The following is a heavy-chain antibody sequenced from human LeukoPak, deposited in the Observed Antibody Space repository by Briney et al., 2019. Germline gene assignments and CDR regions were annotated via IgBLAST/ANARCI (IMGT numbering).Heavy chain of an antibody. CDR2: INSRTDGGTT. D-gene: IGHD2-2*02. CDR1: GFPFSSAW. Sequence: GGSLRLSCAASGFPFSSAWMSWVRQAPGKGLEWVGRINSRTDGGTTDPAASVKGGFTISRDDSENTVYLQMNSLKTEDTAVYYCTTNTAPRMWGQGTLVTVSS. V-gene: IGHV3-15*01. CDR3: TTNTAPRM. J-gene: IGHJ4*02.